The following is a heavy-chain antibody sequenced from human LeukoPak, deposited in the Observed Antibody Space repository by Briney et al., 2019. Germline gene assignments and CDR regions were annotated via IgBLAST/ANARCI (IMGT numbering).Heavy chain of an antibody. CDR2: ISGSGGST. CDR1: GFTFSSYS. V-gene: IGHV3-23*01. J-gene: IGHJ4*02. CDR3: AKVRGYCSSTSCYYFDY. D-gene: IGHD2-2*01. Sequence: GGSLRLSCAASGFTFSSYSMNWVRQAPGKGLEWVSAISGSGGSTYYADSVKGRFTISRDNSKNTLYLQMNSLRAEDTAVYYCAKVRGYCSSTSCYYFDYWGQGTLVTVSS.